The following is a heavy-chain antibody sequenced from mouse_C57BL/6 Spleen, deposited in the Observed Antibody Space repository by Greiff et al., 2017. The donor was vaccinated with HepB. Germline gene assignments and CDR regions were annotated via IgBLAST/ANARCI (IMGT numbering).Heavy chain of an antibody. CDR2: INPSTGGT. J-gene: IGHJ1*03. CDR3: ARSVHRYFDV. Sequence: VQLQQSGPELVKPGASVKISCKASGYSFTGYYMNWVKQSPEKSLEWIGEINPSTGGTTYNQKFKAKATLTVDKSSSTAYMQLKSLKSEDSAVYYCARSVHRYFDVWGTGTTVTVSS. V-gene: IGHV1-42*01. CDR1: GYSFTGYY.